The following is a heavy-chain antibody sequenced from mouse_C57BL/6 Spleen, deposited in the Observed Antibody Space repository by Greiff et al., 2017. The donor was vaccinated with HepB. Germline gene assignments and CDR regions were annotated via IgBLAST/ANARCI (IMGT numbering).Heavy chain of an antibody. CDR1: GFNIKDDY. V-gene: IGHV14-4*01. CDR3: TSTYWYFDV. Sequence: VQLQQSGAELVRPGASVKLSCTASGFNIKDDYMHWVKQRPEQGLEWIGWIDPENGDTEHASKFQGKATITADPSSNTAYLQLSSLTSEDTAVYYWTSTYWYFDVWGTGTTVTVSS. J-gene: IGHJ1*03. CDR2: IDPENGDT.